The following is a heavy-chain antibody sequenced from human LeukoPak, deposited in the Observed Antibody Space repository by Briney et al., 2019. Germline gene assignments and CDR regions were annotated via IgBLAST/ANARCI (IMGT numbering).Heavy chain of an antibody. CDR1: GFTFSNYA. J-gene: IGHJ4*02. Sequence: GGSLRLSCAASGFTFSNYAMSWVRQAPGKGLEWVSTISGSGVTTYYVDSVKGRFTISRGNSKNTLYLQMNSLRAEDTAIFYCAKESPHFDYWGQGTLVTVSS. CDR2: ISGSGVTT. V-gene: IGHV3-23*01. CDR3: AKESPHFDY.